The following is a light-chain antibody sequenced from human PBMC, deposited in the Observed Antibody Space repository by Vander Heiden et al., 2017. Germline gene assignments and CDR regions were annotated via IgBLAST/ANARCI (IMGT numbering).Light chain of an antibody. CDR3: QQYNNWPRT. Sequence: IVMKQPPATLSVSPGERATLSCRASQSVSSYLAWYQQKPGQAPRLLIYAPSTRATGIPARFSGSGSGTEFTLTISSLQSEDFAVYYCQQYNNWPRTFGQGTKVEIK. J-gene: IGKJ1*01. V-gene: IGKV3-15*01. CDR2: APS. CDR1: QSVSSY.